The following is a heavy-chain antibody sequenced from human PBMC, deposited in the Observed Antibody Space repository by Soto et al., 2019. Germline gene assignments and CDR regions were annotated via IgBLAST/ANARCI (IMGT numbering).Heavy chain of an antibody. D-gene: IGHD5-12*01. Sequence: GASVKVSCKASGGTFSSYTISWVRQAPGQGFEWMGRIIPILGIANYAQKFQGRVTITADKSTSTAYMELSSLRSEDTAVYYYAREVNPPRPDAIVATAIDYWGQGTLVTVSS. CDR2: IIPILGIA. J-gene: IGHJ4*02. V-gene: IGHV1-69*04. CDR3: AREVNPPRPDAIVATAIDY. CDR1: GGTFSSYT.